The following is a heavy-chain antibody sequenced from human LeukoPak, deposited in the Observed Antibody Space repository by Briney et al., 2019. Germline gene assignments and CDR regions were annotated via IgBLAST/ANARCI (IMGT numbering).Heavy chain of an antibody. D-gene: IGHD7-27*01. CDR3: AKELSATPRAAVQTGDAFDV. V-gene: IGHV3-30*18. CDR1: GFTFNRYG. CDR2: ISFDGKIS. Sequence: TGGSLRLSCAASGFTFNRYGMHWVRQAPGKGLEWVAVISFDGKISYYADSVKGRFIISRYNSKNTLDLQMNSLRPEDTAGYYCAKELSATPRAAVQTGDAFDVWGQGTMVTVSS. J-gene: IGHJ3*01.